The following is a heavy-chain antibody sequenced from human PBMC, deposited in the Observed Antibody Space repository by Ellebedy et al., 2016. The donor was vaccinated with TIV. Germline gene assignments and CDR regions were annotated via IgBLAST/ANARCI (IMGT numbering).Heavy chain of an antibody. V-gene: IGHV3-7*01. Sequence: GGSLRLSXAASGFTFSNYWMNWVRQAPGKGLEWVANIKQDGSEKYYVDSVKGRFTISRDNTKNSLYLQMNSLRVEDTAVYYCGRAMDVWGKGTTVTVSS. J-gene: IGHJ6*04. CDR1: GFTFSNYW. CDR2: IKQDGSEK. CDR3: GRAMDV.